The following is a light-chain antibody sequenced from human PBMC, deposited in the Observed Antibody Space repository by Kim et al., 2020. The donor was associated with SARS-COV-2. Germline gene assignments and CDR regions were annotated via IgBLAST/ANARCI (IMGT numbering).Light chain of an antibody. CDR2: DVT. CDR1: SSNVGTYDY. CDR3: CSYAGGPWV. Sequence: PGQSVTISCASSSSNVGTYDYVSWYQQRPGPTPNVILYDVTQRPAGVPDRFSGSKSGNTASLTISGVQTEDEAEYYCCSYAGGPWVFGGGTQLTVL. J-gene: IGLJ3*02. V-gene: IGLV2-11*03.